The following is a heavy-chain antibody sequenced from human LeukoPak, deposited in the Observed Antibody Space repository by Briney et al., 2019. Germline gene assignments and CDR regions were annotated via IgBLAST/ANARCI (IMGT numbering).Heavy chain of an antibody. CDR3: ARKYCSAISCNRGYFDY. D-gene: IGHD2-2*02. Sequence: SSETLSLTCSVSGGSISSNSYSWDWIRQPPGKELEWIGTIYYSGGTHCNPSLKSRVTMPVDTSKNQFSLNLSSVTAADTAVYYCARKYCSAISCNRGYFDYWAQGILVTVSS. J-gene: IGHJ4*02. CDR2: IYYSGGT. CDR1: GGSISSNSYS. V-gene: IGHV4-39*07.